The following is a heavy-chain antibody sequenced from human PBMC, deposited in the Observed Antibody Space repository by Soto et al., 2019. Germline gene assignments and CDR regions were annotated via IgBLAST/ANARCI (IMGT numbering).Heavy chain of an antibody. V-gene: IGHV3-23*01. CDR2: ISGSGGST. J-gene: IGHJ3*02. CDR3: AKALPYSSSWYNAFDI. D-gene: IGHD6-13*01. CDR1: GFTFSSYA. Sequence: GGSLRLSCAASGFTFSSYAMSWVRQAPGKGLEWVSAISGSGGSTYYADSVKGRFTISRDNSKNTLYLQMNSLRAEDTAVYYCAKALPYSSSWYNAFDIWGQGTMVTVSS.